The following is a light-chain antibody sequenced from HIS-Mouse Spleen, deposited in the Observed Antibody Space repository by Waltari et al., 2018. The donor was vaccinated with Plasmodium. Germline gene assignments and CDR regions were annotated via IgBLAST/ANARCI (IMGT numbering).Light chain of an antibody. Sequence: SYELTQPPSVSVSPGQTARITCSGGALPTKYAYGYQQKSGQAPVLVIYEDSKRPSGIPERFSGSSSGTMATLTISGAQVEDEADYYCYSTDSSGNHRVFGGGTKLTVL. CDR3: YSTDSSGNHRV. CDR2: EDS. V-gene: IGLV3-10*01. CDR1: ALPTKY. J-gene: IGLJ3*02.